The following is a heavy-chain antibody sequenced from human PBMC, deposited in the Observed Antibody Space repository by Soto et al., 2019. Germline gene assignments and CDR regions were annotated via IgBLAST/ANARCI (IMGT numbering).Heavy chain of an antibody. CDR1: GFTVSGNF. D-gene: IGHD6-13*01. V-gene: IGHV3-53*02. J-gene: IGHJ4*02. Sequence: DVQLVETGGGLIQPGGSLRLSCAASGFTVSGNFMSWVRQAPGKGLEWVSIIYTGDTTYYADSVKGRFTISRDNSKNTLYLQRNSLRAEDSAVYYCASRFSSSWSALDYWGRGTLVTVSS. CDR2: IYTGDTT. CDR3: ASRFSSSWSALDY.